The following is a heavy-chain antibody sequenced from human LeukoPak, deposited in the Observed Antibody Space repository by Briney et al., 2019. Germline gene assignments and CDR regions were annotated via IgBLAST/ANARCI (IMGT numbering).Heavy chain of an antibody. CDR1: GFTFSSYS. Sequence: GGSLRLSCAASGFTFSSYSMNWVRQAPGKGLEWVSYISSSSSTIYYADSVKGRFTISRDNAKNSLYLQTNSLRAEDTAVYYCARVVAVAGTTIDYWGQGPLVTVSS. V-gene: IGHV3-48*01. J-gene: IGHJ4*02. CDR2: ISSSSSTI. CDR3: ARVVAVAGTTIDY. D-gene: IGHD6-19*01.